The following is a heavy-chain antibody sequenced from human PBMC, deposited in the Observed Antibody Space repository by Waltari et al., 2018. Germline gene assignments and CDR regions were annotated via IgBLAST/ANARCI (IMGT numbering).Heavy chain of an antibody. CDR1: GFTFSSYW. Sequence: EVQLVESGGGLVQPGGSLRLSCAASGFTFSSYWMHWVRQAPGKGLVWVSRINRDGSSTSYADSVKGRFTISRDNAKNTLYLQMNSLRAEDTAVYYCARVIIDYGGYYYYGMDVWGQGTTVTVSS. D-gene: IGHD4-17*01. CDR3: ARVIIDYGGYYYYGMDV. V-gene: IGHV3-74*01. J-gene: IGHJ6*02. CDR2: INRDGSST.